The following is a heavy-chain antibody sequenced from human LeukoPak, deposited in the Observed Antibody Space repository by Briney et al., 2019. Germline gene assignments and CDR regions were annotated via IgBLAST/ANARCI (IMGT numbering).Heavy chain of an antibody. CDR2: IKQDGSEE. D-gene: IGHD2-2*01. CDR3: ARELTPYSSTSTFDY. J-gene: IGHJ4*02. Sequence: GGSLRLSCAASGFTFSIYSMSRVRQAPGKGLEWVANIKQDGSEEYYVDSVKGRFTISRDNAKSSLYLQMSSLRAEDTAMYYCARELTPYSSTSTFDYWGQGTLVTVSS. V-gene: IGHV3-7*01. CDR1: GFTFSIYS.